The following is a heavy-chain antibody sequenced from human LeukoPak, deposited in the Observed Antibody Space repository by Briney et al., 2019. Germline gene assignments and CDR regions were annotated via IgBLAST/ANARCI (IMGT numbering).Heavy chain of an antibody. J-gene: IGHJ4*02. CDR1: GFAFSSYE. D-gene: IGHD1-1*01. Sequence: GSLRLSCAASGFAFSSYEMNWVRQAPGKGLEWVSYISSSGSTIYYADSVKGRFTISRDNAKNTLYLQMNSLRAEDTAVYYCARDGGYGSHDYWGQGTLVTVSS. V-gene: IGHV3-48*03. CDR2: ISSSGSTI. CDR3: ARDGGYGSHDY.